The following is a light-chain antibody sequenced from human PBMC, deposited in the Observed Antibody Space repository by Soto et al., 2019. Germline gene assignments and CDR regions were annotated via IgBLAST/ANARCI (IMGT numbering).Light chain of an antibody. V-gene: IGLV2-14*01. Sequence: QSVLTQPASVSGSPGQTITISCTGTSSDVGRYNTVSWYQHHPGKAPKLIIYEVSNRPSGVSNRFSGSKSGNTASLTISGLQAEDEADYYCSSYTTRNTVLFGGGTKLTVL. J-gene: IGLJ2*01. CDR3: SSYTTRNTVL. CDR2: EVS. CDR1: SSDVGRYNT.